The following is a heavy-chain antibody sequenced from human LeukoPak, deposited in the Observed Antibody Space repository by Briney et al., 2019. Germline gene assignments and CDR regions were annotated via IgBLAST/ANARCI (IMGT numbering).Heavy chain of an antibody. CDR1: GYTFTCYD. V-gene: IGHV1-8*03. J-gene: IGHJ4*02. CDR2: MNPYSGNT. Sequence: ASVKVSCKASGYTFTCYDINWVRQATRQGLEWTGSMNPYSGNTGYAQKFQGRVTITRNTSISTAYMELSSLRSEDTAVYYCARGRTRCSSSCYGVDYWGQGTLVTVTS. CDR3: ARGRTRCSSSCYGVDY. D-gene: IGHD2-2*01.